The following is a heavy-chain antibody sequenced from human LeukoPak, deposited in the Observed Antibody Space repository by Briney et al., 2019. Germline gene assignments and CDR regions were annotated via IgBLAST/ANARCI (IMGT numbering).Heavy chain of an antibody. D-gene: IGHD3-16*01. CDR2: ISPANSET. CDR1: GHRFTSYW. V-gene: IGHV5-51*01. Sequence: PGESLKISCKGSGHRFTSYWIAWVRQKPGKGLELMGIISPANSETLYSPSFQGQVTMSADSSTAYLQWSSLKASDTAIYYCARRGGNWLDPWGQGTLVTVSS. CDR3: ARRGGNWLDP. J-gene: IGHJ5*02.